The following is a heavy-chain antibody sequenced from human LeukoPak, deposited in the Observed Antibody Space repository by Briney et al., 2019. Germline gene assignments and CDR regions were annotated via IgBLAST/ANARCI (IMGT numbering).Heavy chain of an antibody. J-gene: IGHJ6*02. D-gene: IGHD2-2*02. V-gene: IGHV3-30-3*01. CDR3: ARDRGRYCSSTSCYTTGIYYYYGMDV. CDR1: GFTFSSYA. CDR2: ISYDGSNK. Sequence: GGSLRLSCAASGFTFSSYAMHWVRQAPGKGLEWVAVISYDGSNKYHADSVKGRFTISRDNSKNTLYLQMNSLRAEDTAVYYCARDRGRYCSSTSCYTTGIYYYYGMDVWGQGTTVTVSS.